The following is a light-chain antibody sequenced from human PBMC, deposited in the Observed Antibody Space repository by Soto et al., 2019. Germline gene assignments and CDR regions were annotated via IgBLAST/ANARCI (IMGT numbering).Light chain of an antibody. CDR1: SSDVGGYNY. CDR2: EVS. Sequence: QSALTQPPSASGSPGQSVAISCTGTSSDVGGYNYVSWYQQHPGKAPKLMIYEVSNRPSGFSNRFSGSKSGNTASLTISGLQAEDEADYYCSSYTSSSTLNVFGTGTKVTVL. J-gene: IGLJ1*01. V-gene: IGLV2-14*01. CDR3: SSYTSSSTLNV.